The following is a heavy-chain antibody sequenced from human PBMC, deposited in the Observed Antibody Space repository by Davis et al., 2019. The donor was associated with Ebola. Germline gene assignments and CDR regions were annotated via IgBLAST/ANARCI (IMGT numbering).Heavy chain of an antibody. CDR1: AFTFSSYT. Sequence: GGSLRLSCAASAFTFSSYTMNWVRQAPGKGLEWVSSISSSSSYIYYADSVEGRFTISRDNAKNSLYLQMNRLRAEDTAVYYCARDFLWFGEVQNYYYYGMDVRGQGTTVTVSS. D-gene: IGHD3-10*01. CDR3: ARDFLWFGEVQNYYYYGMDV. V-gene: IGHV3-21*01. CDR2: ISSSSSYI. J-gene: IGHJ6*02.